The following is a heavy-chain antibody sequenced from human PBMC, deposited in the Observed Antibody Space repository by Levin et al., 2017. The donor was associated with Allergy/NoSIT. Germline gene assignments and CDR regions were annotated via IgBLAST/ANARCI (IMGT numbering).Heavy chain of an antibody. CDR3: TRAPHGMDG. J-gene: IGHJ6*02. CDR1: GFSFNNYA. V-gene: IGHV3-30*04. CDR2: ISYHGRDK. Sequence: GESLKISCEASGFSFNNYAMHWVRQAPGKGLECVAVISYHGRDKLYVDSVKGRFTISRDTSRNTLYLQMDSLRTEDAAVYFCTRAPHGMDGWGQGTTVTVSS.